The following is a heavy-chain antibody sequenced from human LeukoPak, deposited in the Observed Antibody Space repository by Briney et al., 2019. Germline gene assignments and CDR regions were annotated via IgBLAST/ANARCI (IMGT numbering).Heavy chain of an antibody. D-gene: IGHD3-22*01. V-gene: IGHV3-66*01. J-gene: IGHJ4*02. CDR1: GFTVSSNY. CDR2: IYSDGST. CDR3: ARDNYDSSGCHDY. Sequence: GGSLRLSCAASGFTVSSNYMNWVRQAPGKGLEWVSIIYSDGSTSYADSVKGRFTISRDNSKNTLFLQMNSLRAEDTAVYYCARDNYDSSGCHDYWGQGTLVTVSS.